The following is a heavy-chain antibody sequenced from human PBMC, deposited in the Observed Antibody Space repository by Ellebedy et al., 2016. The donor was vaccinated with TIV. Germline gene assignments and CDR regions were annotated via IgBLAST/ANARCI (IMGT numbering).Heavy chain of an antibody. Sequence: SETLSLXXTVSGGSISSGGYYWSWIRQPPGKGLEWIGYIYYSGSTNYNPSLKSRVTISVDTSKNQFSLKLSSVTAADTAVYYCASSHEGDLSTSFDYWGQGTLVTVSS. CDR3: ASSHEGDLSTSFDY. J-gene: IGHJ4*02. V-gene: IGHV4-61*08. CDR1: GGSISSGGYY. CDR2: IYYSGST. D-gene: IGHD2-21*02.